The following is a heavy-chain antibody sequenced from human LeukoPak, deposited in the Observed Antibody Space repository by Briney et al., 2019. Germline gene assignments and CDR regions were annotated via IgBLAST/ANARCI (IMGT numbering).Heavy chain of an antibody. CDR1: GFIFSSYA. CDR3: TTDQKWLRLALGY. D-gene: IGHD5-12*01. Sequence: GGSLRLSCAASGFIFSSYAMSWVRQAPGKGLEWVSAISGSGSSTYYADSVKGRFPISRDNSKNTLYLQMNSLKTEDTAVYYCTTDQKWLRLALGYWGQGTLVTVSS. J-gene: IGHJ4*02. CDR2: ISGSGSST. V-gene: IGHV3-23*01.